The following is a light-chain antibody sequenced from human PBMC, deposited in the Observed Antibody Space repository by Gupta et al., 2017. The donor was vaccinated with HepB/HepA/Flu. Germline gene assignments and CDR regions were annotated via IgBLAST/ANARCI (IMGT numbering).Light chain of an antibody. CDR2: DVN. CDR1: NSDVGYYNY. V-gene: IGLV2-11*01. J-gene: IGLJ2*01. CDR3: SSYAGSYTFLV. Sequence: QSALTQPRSVSGSPGQSVTISCTGTNSDVGYYNYVSWYQQHPGKAPKLMIYDVNKRPSGVPDRFYGAKPGNTASLTISGLQAEDEADYYCSSYAGSYTFLVFGGGTKLTVL.